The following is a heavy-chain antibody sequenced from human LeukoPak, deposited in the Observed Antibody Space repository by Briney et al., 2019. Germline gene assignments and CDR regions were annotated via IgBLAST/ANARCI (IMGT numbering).Heavy chain of an antibody. CDR1: GFTVSSNY. V-gene: IGHV3-53*01. CDR2: IYKNAIT. D-gene: IGHD4-17*01. J-gene: IGHJ4*02. CDR3: AKDYGDYDADFDY. Sequence: GGSLRLSCAASGFTVSSNYMTWVRQAPGKGLEWVSVIYKNAITYYADTVKGRFTISRDNSKNTLYLQMNSLRAEDTAVYYCAKDYGDYDADFDYWGQGTLVTVSS.